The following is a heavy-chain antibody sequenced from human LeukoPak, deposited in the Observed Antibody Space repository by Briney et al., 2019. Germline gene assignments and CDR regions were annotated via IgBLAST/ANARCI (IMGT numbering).Heavy chain of an antibody. CDR3: ARPKWELQSYYYGMDV. CDR2: IIPILGIA. Sequence: SVKVSCKASGGTFSSYAISWVRQAPGQGLEWMGGIIPILGIANYAQKFQGRVTITADKSTSTAYMELSSLRSEDTAVYYCARPKWELQSYYYGMDVWGQGTTVTVSS. CDR1: GGTFSSYA. D-gene: IGHD1-26*01. J-gene: IGHJ6*02. V-gene: IGHV1-69*04.